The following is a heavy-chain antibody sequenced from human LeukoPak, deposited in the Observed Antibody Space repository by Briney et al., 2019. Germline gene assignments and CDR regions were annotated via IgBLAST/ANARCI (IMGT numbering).Heavy chain of an antibody. CDR2: IYHSGDT. Sequence: SETLSLTCTVSGYSISSGYYWGWIRQPPGKGLEWIGSIYHSGDTYYNPSLKSRVTISVDTSKNQFSLKLDSVTAADTAVYYCAKGTSSGWYYFDYWGQGTLVTVPS. D-gene: IGHD6-19*01. V-gene: IGHV4-38-2*02. CDR3: AKGTSSGWYYFDY. CDR1: GYSISSGYY. J-gene: IGHJ4*02.